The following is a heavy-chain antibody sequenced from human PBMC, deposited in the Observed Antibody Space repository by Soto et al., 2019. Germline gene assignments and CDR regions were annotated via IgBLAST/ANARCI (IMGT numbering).Heavy chain of an antibody. CDR3: ARQNDYGDYVSYFQH. J-gene: IGHJ1*01. Sequence: QVQLVQSGAEVKKPGASVKVSCKASGYTFTSYDINWVRQATGQGLEWMGWMKPNSGNTGYAQKFPGSVTMTRNTSISTAYMELSSLRSEDTAVYYCARQNDYGDYVSYFQHWGQGTLVTVSS. CDR2: MKPNSGNT. D-gene: IGHD4-17*01. V-gene: IGHV1-8*01. CDR1: GYTFTSYD.